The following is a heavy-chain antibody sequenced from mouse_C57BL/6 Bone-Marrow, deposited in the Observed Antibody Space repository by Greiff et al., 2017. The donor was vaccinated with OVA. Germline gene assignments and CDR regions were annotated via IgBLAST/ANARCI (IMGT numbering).Heavy chain of an antibody. CDR2: INPYNGGT. CDR1: GYTFTDYY. J-gene: IGHJ3*01. CDR3: ARLTGEEGFAY. Sequence: VQLQQSGPVLVKPGASVKMSCKASGYTFTDYYMNWVKQSHGKSLEWIGVINPYNGGTSYNQKFKGKATLTVDKSSSTAYMELNSLTSEDSAVYYCARLTGEEGFAYWGQGTLVTVSA. D-gene: IGHD4-1*01. V-gene: IGHV1-19*01.